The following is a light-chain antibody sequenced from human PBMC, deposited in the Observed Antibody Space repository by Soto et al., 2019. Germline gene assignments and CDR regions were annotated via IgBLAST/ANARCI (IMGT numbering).Light chain of an antibody. CDR2: SNN. J-gene: IGLJ3*02. Sequence: QSVLTQPPSASGTPGQRVTISCSGSSSNIGSNYVYWYQQLPGTAPKLLIYSNNQRPSGVPDRFSGSKSGTSASLAISGLRSDDEADYYCAAWDDSLSGLWVFGGGTKLTVL. V-gene: IGLV1-47*02. CDR1: SSNIGSNY. CDR3: AAWDDSLSGLWV.